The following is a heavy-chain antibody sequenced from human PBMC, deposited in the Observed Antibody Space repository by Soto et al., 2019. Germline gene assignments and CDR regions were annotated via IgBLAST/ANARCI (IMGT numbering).Heavy chain of an antibody. Sequence: PSETLSLTCAVYGGSFSGYYWSWIRQPPGKGLEWIGEINHSGSTNYNPSLKSRVTISVDTSKNQFSLKLSSVTAADTAVYYCASRSGVLIDPWGQGTLVTVSS. CDR2: INHSGST. CDR3: ASRSGVLIDP. V-gene: IGHV4-34*01. J-gene: IGHJ5*02. CDR1: GGSFSGYY. D-gene: IGHD3-10*01.